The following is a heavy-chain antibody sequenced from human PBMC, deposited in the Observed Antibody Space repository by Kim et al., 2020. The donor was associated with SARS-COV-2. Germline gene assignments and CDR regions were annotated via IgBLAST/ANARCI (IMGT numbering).Heavy chain of an antibody. CDR3: AEDFKAYGGNRIPPYYYYAMDV. Sequence: GGSLRLSCAVSGFTFSSYGMHWVRQAPGKGLEWVAVISYDGSNKYYADSVKGRFTISRDNSKNTLYLQMNSLRAEDTALYYCAEDFKAYGGNRIPPYYYYAMDVWGQGTAVTVSS. V-gene: IGHV3-30*18. CDR1: GFTFSSYG. J-gene: IGHJ6*02. D-gene: IGHD2-15*01. CDR2: ISYDGSNK.